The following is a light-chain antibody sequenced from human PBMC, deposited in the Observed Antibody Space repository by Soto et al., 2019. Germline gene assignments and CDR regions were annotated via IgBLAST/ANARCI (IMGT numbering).Light chain of an antibody. Sequence: VLTPTPATSSWPQGGGCTVFCRAIMRVDRTNLPWSQQKPAQDPTLLIYGASGSATGIPARFSGSGSGTDFTLTINSLEPDENAEYYCQDYDTFRKFGQGTKVDIK. CDR1: MRVDRTN. CDR3: QDYDTFRK. J-gene: IGKJ1*01. V-gene: IGKV3-20*01. CDR2: GAS.